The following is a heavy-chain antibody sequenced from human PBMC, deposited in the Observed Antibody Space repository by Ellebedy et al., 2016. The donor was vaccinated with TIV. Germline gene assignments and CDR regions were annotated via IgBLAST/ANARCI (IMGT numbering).Heavy chain of an antibody. CDR3: SRHEYYYGSGTYYNWWYFDY. J-gene: IGHJ4*02. V-gene: IGHV4-39*01. Sequence: MPGGSLRLSCTVSGGSISSSSYYWGWIRQPPGKGLEWIGSISYSGSTYHNPSLKSRVTISVDTSKNQFSLKLNSVTAADTAVYYCSRHEYYYGSGTYYNWWYFDYWGQGTPVTVSS. D-gene: IGHD3-10*01. CDR1: GGSISSSSYY. CDR2: ISYSGST.